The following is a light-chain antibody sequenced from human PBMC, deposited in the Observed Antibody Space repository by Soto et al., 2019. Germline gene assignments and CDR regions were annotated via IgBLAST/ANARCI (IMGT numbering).Light chain of an antibody. CDR3: QQRSNWPLT. V-gene: IGKV3D-20*02. CDR1: QSVSSSY. Sequence: IVLTQSPGTLSLSPGGRATLSCRASQSVSSSYLAWYQQTPGQAPRLLIYGASSRATGIPDRFSGSGSGTDFTLTISRLEPEDFAVYYCQQRSNWPLTFGGGTKVEIK. J-gene: IGKJ4*01. CDR2: GAS.